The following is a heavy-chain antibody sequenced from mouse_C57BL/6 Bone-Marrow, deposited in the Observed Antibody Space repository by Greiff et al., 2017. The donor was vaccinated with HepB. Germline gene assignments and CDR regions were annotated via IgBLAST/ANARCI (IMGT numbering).Heavy chain of an antibody. J-gene: IGHJ4*01. CDR1: GYTFTSYW. V-gene: IGHV1-55*01. CDR3: AREDYYGKMAMDY. D-gene: IGHD1-1*01. Sequence: QVQLQQPGAELVKPGASVKMSCKASGYTFTSYWITWVKQRPGQGLEWIGDIYPRSGNTYYNEKFKGKATLTADKSSSTAYMELRSLTSEDSAVYFCAREDYYGKMAMDYWGQGTSVTVSS. CDR2: IYPRSGNT.